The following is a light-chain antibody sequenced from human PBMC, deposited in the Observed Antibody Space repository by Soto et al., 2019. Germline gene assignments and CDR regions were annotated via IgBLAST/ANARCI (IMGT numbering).Light chain of an antibody. CDR2: DAS. Sequence: IPVSKSLSTVSTSVRDRVTIPCRASQSISSCLAWYQQKPGKAPKLLIYDASSLESGGPSRFSGSGSGTEFTLTISSRQPDDFAAYYCHQYNSYSPLTFGGGTKVDI. CDR3: HQYNSYSPLT. CDR1: QSISSC. V-gene: IGKV1-5*01. J-gene: IGKJ4*01.